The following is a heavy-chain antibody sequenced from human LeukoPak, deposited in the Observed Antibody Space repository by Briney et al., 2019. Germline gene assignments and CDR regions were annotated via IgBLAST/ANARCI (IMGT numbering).Heavy chain of an antibody. CDR3: ARDRSMYFYGMDV. J-gene: IGHJ6*02. Sequence: GGSLRLSCAASGFTFSSYAMSWVRQAPGEGLEWVSAISGSGGSTYYADSVKGRFTISRDNSKNTLYLQMNSLRAEDTAVYYCARDRSMYFYGMDVWGQGTTVTVSS. CDR1: GFTFSSYA. CDR2: ISGSGGST. V-gene: IGHV3-23*01.